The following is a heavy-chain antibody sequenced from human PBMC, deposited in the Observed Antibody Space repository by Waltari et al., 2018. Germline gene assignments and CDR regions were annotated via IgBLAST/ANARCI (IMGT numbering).Heavy chain of an antibody. CDR3: ARSANPYSNGWYSAADYDFAY. D-gene: IGHD6-19*01. J-gene: IGHJ4*02. Sequence: QVQLVQSGAEVKKPGSSVKVSCKASGGIFSSYAISWVRQAPGQGLEWMGGIIPMVGVANSGQKYQGRVTITADGSTSTAYMELRSLKSVDTAVYYCARSANPYSNGWYSAADYDFAYWGQGTLVTVSS. V-gene: IGHV1-69*12. CDR2: IIPMVGVA. CDR1: GGIFSSYA.